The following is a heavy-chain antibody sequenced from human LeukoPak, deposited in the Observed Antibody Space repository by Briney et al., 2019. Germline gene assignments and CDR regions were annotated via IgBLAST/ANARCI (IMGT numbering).Heavy chain of an antibody. CDR3: ARKEGRFLEFGSYFDY. D-gene: IGHD3-3*01. J-gene: IGHJ4*02. CDR2: ISAYNSNT. V-gene: IGHV1-18*01. CDR1: GYTFTSYG. Sequence: ASVKVSCKASGYTFTSYGISWVRQAPGQGLEWMGWISAYNSNTNYAQKLQGRVTMTTDTSTSTAYMELRSLRSDDTAVYYCARKEGRFLEFGSYFDYWGQGTLVTVSS.